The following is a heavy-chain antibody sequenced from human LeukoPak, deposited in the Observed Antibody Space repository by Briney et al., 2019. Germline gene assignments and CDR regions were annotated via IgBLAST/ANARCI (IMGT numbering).Heavy chain of an antibody. CDR3: AKPPNYIAVPQRPFHN. J-gene: IGHJ4*02. D-gene: IGHD6-19*01. V-gene: IGHV3-23*01. CDR2: IRRSGDTT. Sequence: HAGGSLRLSCAASGFTFSTFAMNWVRQPPEKGLEWISSIRRSGDTTYYADSVKGRFTVSRDNSRNTLYLQMNSLRPEDTAVYYCAKPPNYIAVPQRPFHNWGPGTLVTVSS. CDR1: GFTFSTFA.